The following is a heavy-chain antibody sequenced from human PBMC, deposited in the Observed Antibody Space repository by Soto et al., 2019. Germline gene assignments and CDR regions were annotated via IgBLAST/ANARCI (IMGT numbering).Heavy chain of an antibody. V-gene: IGHV1-3*01. Sequence: ASVKVSCKASGYTFPDYAIHWVRQAPGRRPEWMGWIHAGNGSTKYSQKFQGRLTINTDTPATTAYMEMSSLRSEDTAVYYCARDGPNYYYMDVWGNGTTVTVSS. CDR2: IHAGNGST. CDR3: ARDGPNYYYMDV. CDR1: GYTFPDYA. J-gene: IGHJ6*03.